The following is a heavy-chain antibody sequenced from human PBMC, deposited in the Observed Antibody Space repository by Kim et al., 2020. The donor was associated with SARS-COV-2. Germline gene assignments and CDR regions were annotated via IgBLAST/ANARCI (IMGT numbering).Heavy chain of an antibody. Sequence: GGSLRLSCAASGFTFSSYAMEWVRQAPGKGLEWVAVISYDGGNKYYADSVKGRFTISRDNSKNTLYLQMNSLRAEDTAVYYCARDPFIKQQLVGGWFDPWGQGTLVTVSS. CDR2: ISYDGGNK. V-gene: IGHV3-30*04. CDR3: ARDPFIKQQLVGGWFDP. D-gene: IGHD6-13*01. CDR1: GFTFSSYA. J-gene: IGHJ5*02.